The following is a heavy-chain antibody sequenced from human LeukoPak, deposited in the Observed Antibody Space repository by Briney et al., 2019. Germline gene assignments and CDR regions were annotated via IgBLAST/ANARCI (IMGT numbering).Heavy chain of an antibody. D-gene: IGHD3-22*01. J-gene: IGHJ4*02. CDR2: ISSSSSYI. Sequence: GGPLRLSCSPSGFTFSSYSMNWVRQAPAKGLEGVSSISSSSSYIYYADSVKGRFTISRDNAKNSLYLQMNSLRAEDTAVYYCARTYYYDSSGYLYYWGQGTLVTVSS. CDR3: ARTYYYDSSGYLYY. CDR1: GFTFSSYS. V-gene: IGHV3-21*01.